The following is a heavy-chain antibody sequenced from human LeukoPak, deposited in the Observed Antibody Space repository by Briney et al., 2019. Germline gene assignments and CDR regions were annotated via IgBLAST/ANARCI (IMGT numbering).Heavy chain of an antibody. CDR3: ARTRPGDYVDY. CDR1: GFTFSSYW. CDR2: IKQDGSEK. Sequence: GGSLRLSCAASGFTFSSYWMNWVRQAPGKGLGWVANIKQDGSEKYFVDSVKGRFTISRDNAKNSLFLQMNSLRAEDTAVYYCARTRPGDYVDYWGQGTLVTVSS. V-gene: IGHV3-7*01. J-gene: IGHJ4*02.